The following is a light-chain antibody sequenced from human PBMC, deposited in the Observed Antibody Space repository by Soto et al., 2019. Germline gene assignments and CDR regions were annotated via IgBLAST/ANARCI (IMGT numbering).Light chain of an antibody. CDR2: EVS. CDR3: RSYTGITTLYV. CDR1: NSDVGGYNY. J-gene: IGLJ1*01. V-gene: IGLV2-14*01. Sequence: SALTQPASVSGSPGQSITISCTGTNSDVGGYNYVSWYQQHPGKAPELMIYEVSNRPSGVSNRFSGYKSDNTASLTISGLQDEDEADYYCRSYTGITTLYVFGNGPKVTV.